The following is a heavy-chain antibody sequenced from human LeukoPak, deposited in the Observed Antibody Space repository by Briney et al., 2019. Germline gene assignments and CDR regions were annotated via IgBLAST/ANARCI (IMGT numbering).Heavy chain of an antibody. Sequence: ASVKVSCKASGYTFTGYYMHWVRQAPGQGLEWMGWISAYNGNTNYAQKLQGRVTMTTETSTSTAYMELRSLRSDDTAVYYCSRERAAAGTIDYWGQGTLVTVSS. CDR3: SRERAAAGTIDY. V-gene: IGHV1-18*04. J-gene: IGHJ4*02. CDR2: ISAYNGNT. D-gene: IGHD6-13*01. CDR1: GYTFTGYY.